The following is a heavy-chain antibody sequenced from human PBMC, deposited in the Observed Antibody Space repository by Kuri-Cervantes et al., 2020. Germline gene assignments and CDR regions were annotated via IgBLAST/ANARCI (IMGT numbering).Heavy chain of an antibody. J-gene: IGHJ4*02. CDR1: GYTFTSYC. CDR2: INPSGGST. D-gene: IGHD5-18*01. Sequence: GESLKISCKASGYTFTSYCMHWVRQAPGQGLEWMGIINPSGGSTSYAQKFRGRVTMTRDTSTSTVYMELSSLRSEDTAVYYCARDQVAVVDTAMVYWGQGTLVTVSS. CDR3: ARDQVAVVDTAMVY. V-gene: IGHV1-46*01.